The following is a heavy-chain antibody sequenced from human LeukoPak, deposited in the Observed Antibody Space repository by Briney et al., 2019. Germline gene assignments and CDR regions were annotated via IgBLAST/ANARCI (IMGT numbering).Heavy chain of an antibody. CDR3: AAGYDSSGYALD. J-gene: IGHJ4*02. CDR1: GYIFNDYQ. D-gene: IGHD3-22*01. Sequence: ASVKVSCKASGYIFNDYQMHWVRQAPGQGLEWMGWIILNSGDTKYIQKFKGRVIMTRDTATSTTFMELSGLRSEDTAVYYCAAGYDSSGYALDWGQGTLVTVSS. CDR2: IILNSGDT. V-gene: IGHV1-2*02.